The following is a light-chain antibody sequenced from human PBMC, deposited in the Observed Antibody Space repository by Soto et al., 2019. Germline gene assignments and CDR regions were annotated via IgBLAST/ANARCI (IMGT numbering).Light chain of an antibody. CDR2: DVH. Sequence: QSALTQPASVSGSPGQSITISCTGTSSDVGGSSYVSWYQQHPGKAPKLMIYDVHNRPSGISNRFSGSKSGNTASLTISGLQAEDEADYYCSSYRSGSNLVFGGGTKLTVL. CDR3: SSYRSGSNLV. J-gene: IGLJ2*01. CDR1: SSDVGGSSY. V-gene: IGLV2-14*01.